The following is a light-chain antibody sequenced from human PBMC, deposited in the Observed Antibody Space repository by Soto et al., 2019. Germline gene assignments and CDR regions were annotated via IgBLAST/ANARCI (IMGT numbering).Light chain of an antibody. J-gene: IGKJ5*01. CDR1: QSVSSD. Sequence: EIVMTQSPATLSVSPGERATLSCRASQSVSSDLAWYQQKPGQAPRLLIYGASRRATGIPDRFSGSASGTDFTLTISRLEPEDFAVYFCQQYSDLPMTFGQGTRLEI. CDR2: GAS. V-gene: IGKV3D-15*02. CDR3: QQYSDLPMT.